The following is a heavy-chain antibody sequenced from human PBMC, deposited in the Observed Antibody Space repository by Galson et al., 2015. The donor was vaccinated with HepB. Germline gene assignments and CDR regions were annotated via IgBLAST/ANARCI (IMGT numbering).Heavy chain of an antibody. V-gene: IGHV4-59*01. CDR1: GGSISSYY. Sequence: SETLSLTCTVSGGSISSYYWSWIRQPPGKGLEWIGYIYYSGSTNYNPSLKSRVTISVDTSKNQFSLKLSSVTAADTAVYYCARGGSSRVIWYYYYGMDVWGQGTTVTVSS. CDR2: IYYSGST. D-gene: IGHD6-13*01. J-gene: IGHJ6*02. CDR3: ARGGSSRVIWYYYYGMDV.